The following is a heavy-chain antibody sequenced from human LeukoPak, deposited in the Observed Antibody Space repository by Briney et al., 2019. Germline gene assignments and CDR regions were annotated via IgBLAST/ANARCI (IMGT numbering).Heavy chain of an antibody. CDR2: IVVGSGNT. Sequence: GASVKVSCKASGATFTITAAQWVRQARGQRLERIGWIVVGSGNTNYAQKFQERVTITRDMSTSTAYMELSSLRSEDTAAYYCAAITIVRGVNGRDPWGQGTLVTVSS. CDR3: AAITIVRGVNGRDP. D-gene: IGHD3-10*01. CDR1: GATFTITA. V-gene: IGHV1-58*01. J-gene: IGHJ5*02.